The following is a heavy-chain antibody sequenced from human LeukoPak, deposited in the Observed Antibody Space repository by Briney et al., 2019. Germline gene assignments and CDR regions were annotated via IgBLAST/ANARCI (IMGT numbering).Heavy chain of an antibody. J-gene: IGHJ4*02. CDR2: IYYSGST. Sequence: SETLSLTCTVSGGSISSYYWSWIRQPPGKGLEWIGYIYYSGSTNYNPSLKSRVTISVDTSKNQFSLKLSSVTAADTAVYYCARVDTTGYYDSSGYYGGYWGRGTLVTVSS. CDR3: ARVDTTGYYDSSGYYGGY. D-gene: IGHD3-22*01. CDR1: GGSISSYY. V-gene: IGHV4-59*08.